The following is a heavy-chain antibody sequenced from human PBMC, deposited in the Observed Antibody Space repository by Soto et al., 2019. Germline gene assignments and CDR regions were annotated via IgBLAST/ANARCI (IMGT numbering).Heavy chain of an antibody. CDR2: ISYDGSNK. J-gene: IGHJ4*02. Sequence: GGSLRLSCAASGFTFSCYAMHWVRQAPGKGLEWVAVISYDGSNKYYADSVKGRFTISRDNSKNTLYLQMNSLRAEDTAVYYCARDSRFLEWLLGPFDYWGQGTLVTVSS. CDR1: GFTFSCYA. V-gene: IGHV3-30-3*01. D-gene: IGHD3-3*01. CDR3: ARDSRFLEWLLGPFDY.